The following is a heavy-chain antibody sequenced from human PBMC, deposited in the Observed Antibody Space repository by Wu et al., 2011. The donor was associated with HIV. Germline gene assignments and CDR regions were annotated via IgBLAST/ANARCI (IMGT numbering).Heavy chain of an antibody. CDR1: GDTFSSYA. D-gene: IGHD1-26*01. CDR3: AEGWDYYYYYMDV. J-gene: IGHJ6*03. Sequence: QVQLVQSGAEVTKPGSSVKVSCKASGDTFSSYAISWVRQAPGQGLEWMGRIIPMFGSANYAQKFQGRVTITADKSTSTAYMELSSLRSEDTAVYYCAEGWDYYYYYMDVWGKGTTVTVSS. CDR2: IIPMFGSA. V-gene: IGHV1-69*08.